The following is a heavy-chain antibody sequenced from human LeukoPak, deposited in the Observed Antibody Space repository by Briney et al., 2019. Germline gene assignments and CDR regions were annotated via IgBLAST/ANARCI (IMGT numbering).Heavy chain of an antibody. D-gene: IGHD5-24*01. J-gene: IGHJ4*02. V-gene: IGHV5-51*01. CDR2: IHPVNSDT. CDR1: GYYFTNW. Sequence: GESLKISCKGSGYYFTNWIGWVRQMPRKGLEWMGIIHPVNSDTRYSPSFQGQVTISADKSISTAYLQWSSLKASDTAMYYCARQDGYGTYYFDYWGQGTLVTVSS. CDR3: ARQDGYGTYYFDY.